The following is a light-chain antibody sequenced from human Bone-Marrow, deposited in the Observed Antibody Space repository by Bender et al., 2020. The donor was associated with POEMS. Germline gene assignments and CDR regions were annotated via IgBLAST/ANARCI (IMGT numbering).Light chain of an antibody. J-gene: IGLJ2*01. Sequence: VSPGQTARITCSGDAFPNQYAYWYQQKPGQSPVVVIYQDTKRPSGIPERFSGSTSGNTASLTISGTQTMDEADYYCQSWGSNTAVFGGGTKLTVL. CDR1: AFPNQY. CDR3: QSWGSNTAV. V-gene: IGLV3-1*01. CDR2: QDT.